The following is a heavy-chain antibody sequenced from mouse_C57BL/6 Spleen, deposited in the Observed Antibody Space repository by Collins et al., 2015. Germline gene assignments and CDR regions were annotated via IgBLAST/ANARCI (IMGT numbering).Heavy chain of an antibody. CDR2: GST. Sequence: GSTDYNAAFISRLSISKDNSKSQVFFKMNSLQANDTAIYYCARKDDVYFDVWGAGTTVTVSS. V-gene: IGHV2-2*02. J-gene: IGHJ1*01. CDR3: ARKDDVYFDV. D-gene: IGHD2-12*01.